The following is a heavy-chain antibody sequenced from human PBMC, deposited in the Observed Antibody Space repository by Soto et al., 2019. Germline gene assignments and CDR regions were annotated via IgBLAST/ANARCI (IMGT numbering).Heavy chain of an antibody. CDR1: GGSFSGYY. CDR2: INHSGST. CDR3: ARGGKQLAIRYFDY. Sequence: PSETLSLTCAVYGGSFSGYYWSWIRQPPGKGLEWIGEINHSGSTNYNPSLKSRVTISVDTSKNQFSLKLSSVTAADTAVYYCARGGKQLAIRYFDYWGQGTLVTVSS. J-gene: IGHJ4*02. D-gene: IGHD6-13*01. V-gene: IGHV4-34*01.